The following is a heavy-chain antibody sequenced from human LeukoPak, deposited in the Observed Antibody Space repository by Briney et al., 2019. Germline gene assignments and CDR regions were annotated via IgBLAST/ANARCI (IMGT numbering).Heavy chain of an antibody. V-gene: IGHV1-2*02. D-gene: IGHD2-21*01. CDR3: AREGGAGVVVITIPNDAFDI. Sequence: ASVKVSCKASGYTFTGYYMHWVRQAPGQGLEWLGWINPNSSGTNYAQKFQGRVTMTRDTSISTAYMELSRLRFDDTAVYYCAREGGAGVVVITIPNDAFDIWGQGTMVTVSS. J-gene: IGHJ3*02. CDR2: INPNSSGT. CDR1: GYTFTGYY.